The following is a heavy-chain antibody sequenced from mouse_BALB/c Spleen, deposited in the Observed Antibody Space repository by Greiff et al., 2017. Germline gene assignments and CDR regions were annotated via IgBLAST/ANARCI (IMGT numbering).Heavy chain of an antibody. CDR3: ARKEGSYGNYGYAMDY. CDR1: GFSLSRYS. Sequence: QVQLKESGPGLVAPSQSLSITCTVSGFSLSRYSVHWVRQPPGKGLEWLGMIWGGGSTDYNSALKSRLSISKDNSKSQVFLKMNSLQTDDTAMYYCARKEGSYGNYGYAMDYWGQGTSVTVSS. J-gene: IGHJ4*01. V-gene: IGHV2-6-4*01. D-gene: IGHD2-10*02. CDR2: IWGGGST.